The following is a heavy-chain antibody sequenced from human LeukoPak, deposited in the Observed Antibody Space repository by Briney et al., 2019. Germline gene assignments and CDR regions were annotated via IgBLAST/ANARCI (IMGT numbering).Heavy chain of an antibody. V-gene: IGHV4-59*01. D-gene: IGHD1-26*01. CDR3: ARVELLEVFDY. Sequence: SETLSLTCTVSGGSISSYYWSWIRQPPGKGLEWIGYIYYSGSTNYNPSLKSRVTISVDTSKNQFSLKLSSVTAADTAVYYCARVELLEVFDYWGQGTLVTVSS. CDR2: IYYSGST. J-gene: IGHJ4*02. CDR1: GGSISSYY.